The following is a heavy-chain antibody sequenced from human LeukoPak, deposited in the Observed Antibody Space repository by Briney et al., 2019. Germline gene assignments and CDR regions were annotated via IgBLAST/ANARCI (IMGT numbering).Heavy chain of an antibody. CDR3: ARRPAAVDK. V-gene: IGHV4-34*01. Sequence: SETLSLTCAVYGGSFNNYYWNWIRQPPGKGLEWIGEINQSGSTNYNPSLKSRVTISIDTSKSQFSLKLRSVTAADTAMYYCARRPAAVDKWGRGTLVTVSS. CDR1: GGSFNNYY. J-gene: IGHJ4*02. D-gene: IGHD2-2*01. CDR2: INQSGST.